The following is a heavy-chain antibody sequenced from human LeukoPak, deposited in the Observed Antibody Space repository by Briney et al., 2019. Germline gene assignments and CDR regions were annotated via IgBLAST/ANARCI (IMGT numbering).Heavy chain of an antibody. V-gene: IGHV3-66*01. CDR2: IYSGGST. Sequence: GGSLRLSCAASGFTVSSNYMSWVRQAPGKELEWVSVIYSGGSTYYADSVKGRFTISRDNSKNTLYLQMNSLRAEDTAVYYCARGLTFGGVIPPLFDYWGQGTLVTVSS. J-gene: IGHJ4*02. D-gene: IGHD3-16*02. CDR1: GFTVSSNY. CDR3: ARGLTFGGVIPPLFDY.